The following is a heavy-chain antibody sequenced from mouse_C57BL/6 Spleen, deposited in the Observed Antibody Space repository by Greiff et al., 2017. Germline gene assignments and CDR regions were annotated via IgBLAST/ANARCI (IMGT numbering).Heavy chain of an antibody. CDR1: GYTFTSYW. CDR2: IDPSDSET. J-gene: IGHJ1*03. CDR3: ARSNYSNWRYFDV. D-gene: IGHD2-5*01. Sequence: QVQLQQPGAELVRPGSSVKLSCKASGYTFTSYWMHWVKQRPIQGLEWIGNIDPSDSETHYNQKFKDKATLTVDKSSSTAYMQLSSLTSEDSAVYYCARSNYSNWRYFDVWGTGTTVTVSS. V-gene: IGHV1-52*01.